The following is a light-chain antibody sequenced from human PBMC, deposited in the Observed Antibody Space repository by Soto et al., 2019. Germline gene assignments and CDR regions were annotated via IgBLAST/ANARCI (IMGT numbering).Light chain of an antibody. CDR2: NTN. CDR3: VLYMGSGISV. V-gene: IGLV8-61*01. Sequence: QAVVTQEPSFSVSPGRTVTLTCGLSSGSVSTSYYPSWYQQTPGQAPRTLIYNTNTRSSGVPDRFSGSILGNKAALTITGAQADDESYYYCVLYMGSGISVFGGGTKVTVL. J-gene: IGLJ3*02. CDR1: SGSVSTSYY.